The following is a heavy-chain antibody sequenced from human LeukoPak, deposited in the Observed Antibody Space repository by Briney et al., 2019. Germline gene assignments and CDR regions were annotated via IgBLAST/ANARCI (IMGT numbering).Heavy chain of an antibody. J-gene: IGHJ5*02. D-gene: IGHD2-21*01. CDR1: GFTFSDYY. CDR3: AKDWEAYCGGDCYSAFDP. V-gene: IGHV3-11*04. Sequence: GGSLRLSCAASGFTFSDYYMSWIRQAPGKGLEWVSYISSSGSTIYYADSVKGRFTISRDNAKNSLYLQMNSLRAEDTAVYYCAKDWEAYCGGDCYSAFDPWGQGTLVTVSS. CDR2: ISSSGSTI.